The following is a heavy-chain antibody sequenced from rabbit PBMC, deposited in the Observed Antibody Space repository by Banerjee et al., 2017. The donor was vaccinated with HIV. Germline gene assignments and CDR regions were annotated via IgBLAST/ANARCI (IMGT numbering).Heavy chain of an antibody. Sequence: QEQLVESGGDLVKPGASLTLTSTASGFDLSSYYYMCWVRQAPGKGLEWIACISTGSGSTYYASWAKGRFTISKTSSTTVTLQMTSLTAADTATYFCARDLFGSSSGYYGGNLWGPGTLVTVS. V-gene: IGHV1S45*01. J-gene: IGHJ4*01. CDR1: GFDLSSYYY. D-gene: IGHD1-1*01. CDR3: ARDLFGSSSGYYGGNL. CDR2: ISTGSGST.